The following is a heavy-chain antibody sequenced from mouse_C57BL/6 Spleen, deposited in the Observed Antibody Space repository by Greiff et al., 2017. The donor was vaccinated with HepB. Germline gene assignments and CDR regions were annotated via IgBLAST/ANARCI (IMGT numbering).Heavy chain of an antibody. J-gene: IGHJ4*01. Sequence: QVQLKESGAELVRPGASVKLSCKASGYTFTDYYINWVKQRPGQGLEWIARIYPGSGNTYYNEKFKGKATLTAEKSSSTAYMQLSSLTSEDSAVYFCARWGYYGSSYGDYAMDYWGQGTSVTVSS. V-gene: IGHV1-76*01. CDR1: GYTFTDYY. D-gene: IGHD1-1*01. CDR3: ARWGYYGSSYGDYAMDY. CDR2: IYPGSGNT.